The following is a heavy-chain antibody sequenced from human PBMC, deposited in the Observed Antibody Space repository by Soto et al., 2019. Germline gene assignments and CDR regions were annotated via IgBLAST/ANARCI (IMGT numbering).Heavy chain of an antibody. CDR2: TYYRSKWYY. CDR1: GDSVSSNSAG. V-gene: IGHV6-1*01. CDR3: ARGEQYSGRIFDY. Sequence: SQTLSLTCAITGDSVSSNSAGWSWVRQSPSRGLEWLGRTYYRSKWYYEYAVSVRGRITINPDTSKNQSSLQLNSVTPEDTAVYFCARGEQYSGRIFDYRGKGTLVTVAS. D-gene: IGHD1-26*01. J-gene: IGHJ4*01.